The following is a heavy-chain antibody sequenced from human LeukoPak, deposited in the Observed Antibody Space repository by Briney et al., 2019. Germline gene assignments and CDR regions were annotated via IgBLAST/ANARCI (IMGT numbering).Heavy chain of an antibody. CDR2: INPSGGST. J-gene: IGHJ4*02. D-gene: IGHD2-2*01. Sequence: ASVKVSCKASGYTFTSYYMHWVRQAPGQGLEWMGIINPSGGSTSYAQKFQGRVTMTRDTSTSTVYMELSSLRPEDTAVYFCARSRGGYCTTTSCLREYLDFWGQGTLVTVSS. V-gene: IGHV1-46*01. CDR1: GYTFTSYY. CDR3: ARSRGGYCTTTSCLREYLDF.